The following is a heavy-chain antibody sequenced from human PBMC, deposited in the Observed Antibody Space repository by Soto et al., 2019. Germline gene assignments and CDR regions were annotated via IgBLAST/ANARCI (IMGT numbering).Heavy chain of an antibody. D-gene: IGHD5-18*01. V-gene: IGHV4-31*03. J-gene: IGHJ4*02. CDR2: IYYSGST. Sequence: QVPLQESGPGLVTPSQTLSLTCTVSGGSISSEGYYWSWFRQPPGKGLEWIGDIYYSGSTYYHPSLKSRLTMPGDTSKSQFSLKLSSVTAADTAVYYCARGRGYSYGPYYFDYWGQGTLVTVSS. CDR1: GGSISSEGYY. CDR3: ARGRGYSYGPYYFDY.